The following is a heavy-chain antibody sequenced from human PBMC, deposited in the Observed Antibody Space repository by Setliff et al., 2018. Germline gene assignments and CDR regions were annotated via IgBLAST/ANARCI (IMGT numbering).Heavy chain of an antibody. CDR1: GGSFSGYY. D-gene: IGHD3-3*01. CDR2: INHSGST. Sequence: LSLTCAVYGGSFSGYYWSWIRQPPGKGLEWIGEINHSGSTNYNPSLKSRVTISVDTSKNXXSLKLSSVTAADTAVYYCAGGFCYDFWSGHHRRCWFDPWGQGTLVTVSS. J-gene: IGHJ5*02. V-gene: IGHV4-34*01. CDR3: AGGFCYDFWSGHHRRCWFDP.